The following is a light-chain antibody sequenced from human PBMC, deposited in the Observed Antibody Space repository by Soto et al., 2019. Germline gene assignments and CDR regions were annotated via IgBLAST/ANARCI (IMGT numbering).Light chain of an antibody. CDR3: QQYYDTPAIT. CDR1: QSVLYSSNNKNY. CDR2: WAS. J-gene: IGKJ5*01. Sequence: DIVMTQSPDSLAVSLGERATINCKSSQSVLYSSNNKNYLAWYQQKPGQPPKLLIYWASTRESGVPDRFSGSGSGTDFTLTISSLQAEDVAVYYCQQYYDTPAITFGQGTRLEI. V-gene: IGKV4-1*01.